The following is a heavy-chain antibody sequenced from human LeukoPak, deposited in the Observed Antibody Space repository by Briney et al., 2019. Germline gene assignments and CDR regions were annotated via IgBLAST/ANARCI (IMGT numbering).Heavy chain of an antibody. CDR2: IHYSGST. J-gene: IGHJ4*02. Sequence: SETLSLTCTVSGGSIRSYVWSWIRQPPGKGLEWIGYIHYSGSTNYNPSLKSRVAMSVDTYTNQFSLRLTSVTAADTAVYYRARQGDSGSRIRFDKWGQGALVTVSS. CDR1: GGSIRSYV. CDR3: ARQGDSGSRIRFDK. V-gene: IGHV4-59*08. D-gene: IGHD3-10*01.